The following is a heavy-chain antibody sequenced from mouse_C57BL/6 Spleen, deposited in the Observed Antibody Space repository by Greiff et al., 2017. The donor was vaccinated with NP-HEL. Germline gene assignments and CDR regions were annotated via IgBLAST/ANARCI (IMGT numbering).Heavy chain of an antibody. Sequence: QVQLQQSGPELVKPGASVKISCKASGYAFSSSWMNWVKQRPGKGLEWIGRIYPGDGDTNYNGKFKGKATLTADKSSSTAYMQLSSLTSEDSAVYFCARRYYDYDALAYWGQGTLVTVSA. CDR3: ARRYYDYDALAY. V-gene: IGHV1-82*01. J-gene: IGHJ3*01. D-gene: IGHD2-4*01. CDR2: IYPGDGDT. CDR1: GYAFSSSW.